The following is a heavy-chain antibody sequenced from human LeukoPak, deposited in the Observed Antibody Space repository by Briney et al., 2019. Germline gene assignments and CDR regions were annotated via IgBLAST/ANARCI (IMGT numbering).Heavy chain of an antibody. J-gene: IGHJ4*02. CDR1: GFTFSSYW. CDR3: AKDFVGPDDY. D-gene: IGHD1-26*01. Sequence: PGGSLRLSCAVSGFTFSSYWMHWVRQAPGKGLVWVSRIDRDGSRINYADSVKGRFTISRDNGKNTLFLQMNSLRAEDSAVYYCAKDFVGPDDYWGQGTLVTVSS. CDR2: IDRDGSRI. V-gene: IGHV3-74*01.